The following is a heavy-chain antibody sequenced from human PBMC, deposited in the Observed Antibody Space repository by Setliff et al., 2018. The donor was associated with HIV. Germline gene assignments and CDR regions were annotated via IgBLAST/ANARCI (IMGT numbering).Heavy chain of an antibody. CDR2: IFSSGST. CDR1: GGSISSGSYY. J-gene: IGHJ4*02. V-gene: IGHV4-61*02. CDR3: ARADFWSGYFNFDF. Sequence: PSETLSLTCTVSGGSISSGSYYWSWIRQPAGKGLEWIGRIFSSGSTNYLPSLKSRVTISRDTSKNQFSLKLSSVTAADTAVYYCARADFWSGYFNFDFWGQGTLVTVSS. D-gene: IGHD3-3*01.